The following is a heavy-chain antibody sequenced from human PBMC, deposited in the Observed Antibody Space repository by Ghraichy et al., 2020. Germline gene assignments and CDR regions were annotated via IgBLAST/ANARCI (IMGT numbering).Heavy chain of an antibody. J-gene: IGHJ3*02. CDR3: ARGPYCDSTACPTDDAFDI. D-gene: IGHD2/OR15-2a*01. Sequence: GGSLRLSCAASGFIFGSYDMHWVRQATGKGLEWVATIGTLGDTFYPGSVKGRFTISRENATNSLYLQMNNLRAGDTAVYYCARGPYCDSTACPTDDAFDIWGQGTLVTVSS. CDR1: GFIFGSYD. V-gene: IGHV3-13*01. CDR2: IGTLGDT.